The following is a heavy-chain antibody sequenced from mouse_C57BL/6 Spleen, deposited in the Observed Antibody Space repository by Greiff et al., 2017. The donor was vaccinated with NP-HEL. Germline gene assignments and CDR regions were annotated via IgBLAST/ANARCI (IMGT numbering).Heavy chain of an antibody. CDR1: GFSLSTSGMG. CDR2: IYWDDDK. J-gene: IGHJ4*01. V-gene: IGHV8-12*01. Sequence: QVTLKESGPGILQSSQTLSLTCSFSGFSLSTSGMGVSWIRQPSGKGLEWLAQIYWDDDKRYNPSLKSRLTISKDTSRNQVFLKITSVDTADTATYYCARRGYSNGDAMDYWGQGTSVTVSS. D-gene: IGHD2-5*01. CDR3: ARRGYSNGDAMDY.